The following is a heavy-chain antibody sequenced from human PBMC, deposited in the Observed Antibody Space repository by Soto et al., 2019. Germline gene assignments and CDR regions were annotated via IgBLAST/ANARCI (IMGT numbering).Heavy chain of an antibody. D-gene: IGHD6-19*01. CDR1: GFTFTSSA. J-gene: IGHJ4*02. Sequence: AASVKVSCKASGFTFTSSAMQWVRQARGQRLEWIGWIVVGSGNTNYAQKFQERVTITRDMSTSTAYMELSSLRSEDTAVYYCAAVLSSEHHDYWGQGTLVTVSS. V-gene: IGHV1-58*02. CDR3: AAVLSSEHHDY. CDR2: IVVGSGNT.